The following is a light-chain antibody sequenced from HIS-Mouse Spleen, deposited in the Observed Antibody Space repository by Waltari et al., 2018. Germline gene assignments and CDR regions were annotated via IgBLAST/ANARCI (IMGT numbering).Light chain of an antibody. CDR3: SSYTSSSFNVV. CDR1: SSDVGGYNY. CDR2: DVS. J-gene: IGLJ2*01. Sequence: QSALTQPASVSGSPGQSITISCTGTSSDVGGYNYVSVYQQHPGKAPKLMIYDVSNRPSGVSNRFSGSKSGNTASLTISGLQAEDEADYYCSSYTSSSFNVVFGGGTKLTVL. V-gene: IGLV2-14*03.